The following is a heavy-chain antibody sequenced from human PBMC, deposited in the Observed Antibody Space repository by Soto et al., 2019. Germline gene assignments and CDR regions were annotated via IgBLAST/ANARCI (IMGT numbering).Heavy chain of an antibody. CDR2: IHSDGSST. CDR3: ARGDRGAFDL. CDR1: GFTFSYYW. J-gene: IGHJ3*01. Sequence: EVPLVESGGGLVQPGESLRLSCAASGFTFSYYWMHWVRQAPGKGLVWVSRIHSDGSSTTYADSVKDRFTISRDNARNTLYLQMNSRRAEDTAVYYCARGDRGAFDLWGQGTVLTVSS. V-gene: IGHV3-74*03. D-gene: IGHD1-26*01.